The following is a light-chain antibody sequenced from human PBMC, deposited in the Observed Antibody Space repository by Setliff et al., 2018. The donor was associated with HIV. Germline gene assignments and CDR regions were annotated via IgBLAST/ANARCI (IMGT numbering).Light chain of an antibody. Sequence: QSVLAQPASVSGSPGQSITISCTGDSSHVGNYNLVSWYQHHPGKAPQLMIYEVTKRPSGVSNRFSGSKSGNTASLTISGLQAVDEATYYCCPYAETSIYVFGTGTRSPS. V-gene: IGLV2-23*02. CDR3: CPYAETSIYV. J-gene: IGLJ1*01. CDR1: SSHVGNYNL. CDR2: EVT.